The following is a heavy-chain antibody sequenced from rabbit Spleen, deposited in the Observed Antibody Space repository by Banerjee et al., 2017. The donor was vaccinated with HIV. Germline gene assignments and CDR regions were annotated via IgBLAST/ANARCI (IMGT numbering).Heavy chain of an antibody. CDR1: GFDFSSYY. CDR3: ARDYGGVGWPYLDL. CDR2: IDPIFGVT. V-gene: IGHV1S7*01. D-gene: IGHD4-2*01. Sequence: QLKESGGGLVQPGGSLKLSCKASGFDFSSYYMSWVRQAPGKGLEWIGYIDPIFGVTYYANWVNGRFTISSHNAQNTLYLQMTSLTAADTATYFCARDYGGVGWPYLDLWGQGTLVTVS. J-gene: IGHJ4*01.